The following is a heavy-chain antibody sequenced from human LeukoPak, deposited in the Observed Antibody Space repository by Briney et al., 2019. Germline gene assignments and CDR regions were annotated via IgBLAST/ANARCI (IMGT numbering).Heavy chain of an antibody. D-gene: IGHD3-3*01. V-gene: IGHV1-69*05. CDR2: IIPIFDTA. Sequence: SVKVSCKASGGTFSSYAISWVRQAPGQGLQWMGGIIPIFDTANYAHEFQGRVTITTDESTNMAFMELSSLRSDDTAVYYCAISSRFLKWSASAGAFDFWGQGTMVTVSS. J-gene: IGHJ3*01. CDR1: GGTFSSYA. CDR3: AISSRFLKWSASAGAFDF.